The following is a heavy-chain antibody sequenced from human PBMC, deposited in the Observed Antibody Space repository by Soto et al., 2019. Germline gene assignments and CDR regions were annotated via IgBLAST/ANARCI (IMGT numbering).Heavy chain of an antibody. CDR1: GFSLSTSGVG. CDR2: IYWNDDK. D-gene: IGHD6-13*01. Sequence: PTQTLTLTCTFSGFSLSTSGVGVGWIRQPPGKALEWLALIYWNDDKRYSPSLKSRLTITKDTSKNQVVLTMTNMDPVDTATYYCAHSSWSHYYYGMDVWGQGTTVTVSS. CDR3: AHSSWSHYYYGMDV. J-gene: IGHJ6*02. V-gene: IGHV2-5*01.